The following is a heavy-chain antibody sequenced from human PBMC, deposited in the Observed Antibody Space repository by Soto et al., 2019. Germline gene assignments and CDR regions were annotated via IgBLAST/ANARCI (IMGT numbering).Heavy chain of an antibody. CDR2: IIPIFGTA. D-gene: IGHD1-26*01. CDR3: ARGVYSGSYGLIEFDY. CDR1: GGTFSSYA. Sequence: ASVKVSCKASGGTFSSYAISWVRQAPGQGLEWMGGIIPIFGTANYAQKFQGRVTITADESTSTAYMELSSLRSEDTAVYYCARGVYSGSYGLIEFDYWGQGTLVTVSS. J-gene: IGHJ4*02. V-gene: IGHV1-69*13.